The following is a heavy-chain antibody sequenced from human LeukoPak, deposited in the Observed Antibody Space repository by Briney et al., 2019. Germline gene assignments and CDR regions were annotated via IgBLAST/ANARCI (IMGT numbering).Heavy chain of an antibody. CDR2: IYHSGST. CDR3: ARGTEGIAAAGTLGYYYYYYMDV. D-gene: IGHD6-13*01. CDR1: GYSISSGYY. J-gene: IGHJ6*03. Sequence: SETLSLTCTVSGYSISSGYYWGWIRQPPGKGLEWIGSIYHSGSTYYNPSLKSRVTISVDTSKNQFSLKLSSVIAADTAVYYCARGTEGIAAAGTLGYYYYYYMDVWGKGTTVTVSS. V-gene: IGHV4-38-2*02.